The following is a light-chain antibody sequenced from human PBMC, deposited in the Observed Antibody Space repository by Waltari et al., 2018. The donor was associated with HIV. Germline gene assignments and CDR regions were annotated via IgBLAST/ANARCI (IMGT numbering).Light chain of an antibody. CDR2: DDN. CDR3: QVWDPNDDWV. V-gene: IGLV3-21*02. CDR1: KIGTKK. Sequence: YVLTQPPSVSVVPGQTATVACIGHKIGTKKGHWSRQRPGQAPEVVVHDDNDRPSEIPVRISGSNSGDMATLRIENVESDDEAVYSCQVWDPNDDWVFGGGTKLTVL. J-gene: IGLJ3*02.